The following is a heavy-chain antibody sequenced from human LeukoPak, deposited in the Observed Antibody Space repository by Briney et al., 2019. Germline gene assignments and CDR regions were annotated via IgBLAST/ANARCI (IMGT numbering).Heavy chain of an antibody. CDR3: ARQKYYDILTGYYDAFDI. Sequence: SETLSLTCTVSGGSISSSSYYWGWIRQPPGKGLEWIGSIYYSGSTYYNPSLKSRVTISVDTSKNQFSLKLSSVTAADTAVYYCARQKYYDILTGYYDAFDISGQGTMVTVSS. CDR2: IYYSGST. V-gene: IGHV4-39*01. J-gene: IGHJ3*02. D-gene: IGHD3-9*01. CDR1: GGSISSSSYY.